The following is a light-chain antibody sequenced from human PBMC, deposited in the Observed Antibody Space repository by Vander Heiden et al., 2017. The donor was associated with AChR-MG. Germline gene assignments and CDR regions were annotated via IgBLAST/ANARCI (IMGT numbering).Light chain of an antibody. V-gene: IGKV1-13*02. CDR2: DAS. CDR3: QLWNTDPLAYT. CDR1: QVISSA. J-gene: IGKJ2*01. Sequence: AIQLTQSPSSLSASVGDRVTITCRASQVISSALAWYQQKPGKAPKLLIYDASSLESGVPSRFSLSGSGTDFTLTISSLQPEDFATYSCQLWNTDPLAYTFGQGTKLEIK.